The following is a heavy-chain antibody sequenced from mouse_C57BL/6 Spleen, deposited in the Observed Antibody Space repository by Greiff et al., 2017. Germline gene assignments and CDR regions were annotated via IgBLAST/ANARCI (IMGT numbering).Heavy chain of an antibody. CDR3: ARESQLGRYFDY. Sequence: QVQLQQSGAELVKPGASVKLSCKASGYTFTSYWMQWVKQRPGQGLEWIGEIDPSDSYTNYNQKFKGKATLTVDTSSSTAYMQLSSLTSEDSAVYYCARESQLGRYFDYWGQGTTLTVSS. CDR1: GYTFTSYW. V-gene: IGHV1-50*01. CDR2: IDPSDSYT. D-gene: IGHD4-1*02. J-gene: IGHJ2*01.